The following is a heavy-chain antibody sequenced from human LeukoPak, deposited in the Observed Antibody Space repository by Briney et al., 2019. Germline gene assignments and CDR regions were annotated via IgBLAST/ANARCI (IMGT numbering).Heavy chain of an antibody. Sequence: SETLSLTCSVSGASTTNSRYYWVWIRQPPGKGLEWIGSVSYKGVTYYGPSFRSRFAVSIDTSRDQFSLSLASVTAADTAVYYCATLTMSGLGIIPPASWGQGTLVTVSS. CDR3: ATLTMSGLGIIPPAS. D-gene: IGHD3/OR15-3a*01. J-gene: IGHJ5*02. CDR1: GASTTNSRYY. CDR2: VSYKGVT. V-gene: IGHV4-39*01.